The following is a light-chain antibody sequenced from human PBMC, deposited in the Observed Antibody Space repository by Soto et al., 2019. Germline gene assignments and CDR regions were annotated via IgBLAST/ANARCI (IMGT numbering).Light chain of an antibody. V-gene: IGLV2-14*01. CDR2: EVS. J-gene: IGLJ1*01. CDR1: SSDVGAYTS. CDR3: TSYTSDNRSYV. Sequence: QSALTQPASVSGSPGQSITISCTGTSSDVGAYTSVSLYQQHPGKAPKLMIYEVSNRPSGVSNRFSGSKSANTASLTISGLQAEDEAHYYCTSYTSDNRSYVFGTGTKVTVL.